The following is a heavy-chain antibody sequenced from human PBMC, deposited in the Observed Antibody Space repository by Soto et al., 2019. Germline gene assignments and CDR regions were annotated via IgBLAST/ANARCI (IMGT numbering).Heavy chain of an antibody. CDR3: ARDRRNLAVAVAFDAFDI. CDR1: GGSISSYY. D-gene: IGHD6-19*01. Sequence: QVQLQESGPGLVKPSETLSLTCTVSGGSISSYYWSWIRQPAGKGLEWIGRIYTSGSTNYNPSLKSRVTMPVDTSKNQFSLKLSSVTAADTAVYYCARDRRNLAVAVAFDAFDIWGQGTMVTVSS. V-gene: IGHV4-4*07. J-gene: IGHJ3*02. CDR2: IYTSGST.